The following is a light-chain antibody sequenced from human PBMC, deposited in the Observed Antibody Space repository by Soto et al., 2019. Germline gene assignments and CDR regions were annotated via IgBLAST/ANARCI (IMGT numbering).Light chain of an antibody. CDR3: ATWDNTLSAEV. J-gene: IGLJ3*02. CDR2: GNN. CDR1: NSNIGKNY. V-gene: IGLV1-51*01. Sequence: QSVLTQPPSVSAAPGQKVTISCFGGNSNIGKNYVSWYQQLPGTAPKLLIYGNNNRHSGITDRISGSKSGTSATLGITGLQPGDEADYYCATWDNTLSAEVFGGGTKVTVL.